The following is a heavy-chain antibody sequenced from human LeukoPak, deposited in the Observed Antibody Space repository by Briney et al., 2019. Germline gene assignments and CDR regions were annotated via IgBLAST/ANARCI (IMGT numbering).Heavy chain of an antibody. D-gene: IGHD2-15*01. CDR3: AKASRADFVVVVAGFEY. J-gene: IGHJ4*02. CDR1: GFTCSSYA. V-gene: IGHV3-23*01. CDR2: IGGNGGRT. Sequence: QTGGSLRLSCTASGFTCSSYAMSGVRQARGKALEGVSNIGGNGGRTYYADSVKGRFTIYRDNSKNTLYLQMNSLRAEDTAVYYCAKASRADFVVVVAGFEYWGQGNLVTVSS.